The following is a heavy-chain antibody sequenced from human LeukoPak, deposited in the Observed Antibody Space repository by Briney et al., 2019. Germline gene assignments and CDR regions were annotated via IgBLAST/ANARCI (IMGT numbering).Heavy chain of an antibody. CDR3: AKGSSWYDGY. CDR2: ISNSGGST. CDR1: GFSFSNYA. J-gene: IGHJ4*02. V-gene: IGHV3-23*01. D-gene: IGHD6-13*01. Sequence: GGSLRLSCAASGFSFSNYAMSWVRQAPGKGLEWVSAISNSGGSTYYADSVKGRFTISRDNSKNTLYLQMNSLRAEDTAVYYCAKGSSWYDGYWGQGTLVTVSS.